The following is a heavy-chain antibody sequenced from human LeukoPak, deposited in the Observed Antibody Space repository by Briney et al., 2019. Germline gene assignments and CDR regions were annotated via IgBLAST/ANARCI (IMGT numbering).Heavy chain of an antibody. Sequence: ASVKVSCKASGYTFTGYYMHWVRQAPGQGLEWMGWINPNSGGTNYAQKSQGRVTMTRDTSTSTVYMELSSLRSEDTAVYYCARGVGATTYYYYGMDVWGQGTTVTVSS. D-gene: IGHD1-26*01. CDR2: INPNSGGT. V-gene: IGHV1-2*02. CDR3: ARGVGATTYYYYGMDV. CDR1: GYTFTGYY. J-gene: IGHJ6*02.